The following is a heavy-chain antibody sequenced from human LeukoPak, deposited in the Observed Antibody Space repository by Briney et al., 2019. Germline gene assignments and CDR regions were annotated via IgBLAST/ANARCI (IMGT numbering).Heavy chain of an antibody. D-gene: IGHD2-2*01. CDR3: VRQYGDYFDF. Sequence: GGSLRLSGAASGFTFSNYDMHWVRQATGKGLKWVSGISFTGDTYYPGSVKGRFTISRENAKSSLYLQMNSLRAGDTAVYYCVRQYGDYFDFWGQGTLVTVSS. J-gene: IGHJ4*02. CDR1: GFTFSNYD. V-gene: IGHV3-13*04. CDR2: ISFTGDT.